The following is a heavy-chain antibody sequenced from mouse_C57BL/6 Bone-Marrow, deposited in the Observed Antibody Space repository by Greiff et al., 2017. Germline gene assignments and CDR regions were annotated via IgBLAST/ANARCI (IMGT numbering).Heavy chain of an antibody. J-gene: IGHJ2*01. CDR1: GYSFTGYY. CDR2: INPSTGGT. D-gene: IGHD2-5*01. Sequence: VQLKQSGPELVKPGASVKISCKASGYSFTGYYMNWVKQSPEKSLEWIGEINPSTGGTTYNQKFKAKATLTVDKSSSTADMQLKSLTSEDSAVYYCAREDYYSNYFDYWGQGTTLTVSS. CDR3: AREDYYSNYFDY. V-gene: IGHV1-42*01.